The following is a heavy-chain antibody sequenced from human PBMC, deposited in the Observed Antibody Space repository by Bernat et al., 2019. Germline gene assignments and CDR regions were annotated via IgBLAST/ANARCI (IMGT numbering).Heavy chain of an antibody. CDR1: GFTFSDYY. CDR2: ISSSSSYT. V-gene: IGHV3-11*05. CDR3: ASGTSTSAPYMDV. J-gene: IGHJ6*03. Sequence: QVQLVESGGGLVQPGGSLRVSCAASGFTFSDYYMSWIRQAPGKGLDWVSYISSSSSYTNYADSVKGRFTISRDNAKNSLYLQMNSLRAEDTAVYYCASGTSTSAPYMDVWGKGTTVTVSS.